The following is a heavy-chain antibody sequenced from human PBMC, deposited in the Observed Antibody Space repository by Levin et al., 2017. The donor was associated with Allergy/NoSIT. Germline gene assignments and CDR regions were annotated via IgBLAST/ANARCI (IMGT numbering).Heavy chain of an antibody. CDR1: GFTFSSYA. CDR2: ISYDGSNK. D-gene: IGHD1-7*01. V-gene: IGHV3-30-3*01. J-gene: IGHJ4*02. Sequence: PGGSLRLSCAASGFTFSSYAMHWVRQAPGKGLEWVAVISYDGSNKYYADSVKGRFTISRDNSKNTLYLQMNSLRAEDTAVYYCARADWNSVDYWGQGTLVTVSS. CDR3: ARADWNSVDY.